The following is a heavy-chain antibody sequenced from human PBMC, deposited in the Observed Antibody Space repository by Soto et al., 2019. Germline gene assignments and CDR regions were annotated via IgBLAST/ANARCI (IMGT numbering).Heavy chain of an antibody. CDR2: INPATGAA. CDR3: ARGRGVGVAGSAAFDM. D-gene: IGHD3-3*01. J-gene: IGHJ3*02. Sequence: QLHLVQSGAVVKKPGASVTVSCSASGYPVTAYYMHWVRQAPGRGLEWMGGINPATGAAKYTQTFQGRVTMTRDTSTSTVLLELSGLTSEDTAVFYCARGRGVGVAGSAAFDMWGQGTLVTVSS. V-gene: IGHV1-2*02. CDR1: GYPVTAYY.